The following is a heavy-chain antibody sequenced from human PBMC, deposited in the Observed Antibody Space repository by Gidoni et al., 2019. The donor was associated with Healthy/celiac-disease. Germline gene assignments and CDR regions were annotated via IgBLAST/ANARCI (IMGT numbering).Heavy chain of an antibody. CDR2: ISYDGSNK. V-gene: IGHV3-30*18. Sequence: QVQLVESGGGVVQPGRSLRLPCAASGFTFSSYGMHGVRQAPGKGLEWVAVISYDGSNKYYADSVKGRFTISRDNSKNTLYLQMNSLRAEDTAVYYCAKDTVRFSSSPDYYYYYGMDVWGQGTTVTVSS. CDR1: GFTFSSYG. CDR3: AKDTVRFSSSPDYYYYYGMDV. D-gene: IGHD6-6*01. J-gene: IGHJ6*02.